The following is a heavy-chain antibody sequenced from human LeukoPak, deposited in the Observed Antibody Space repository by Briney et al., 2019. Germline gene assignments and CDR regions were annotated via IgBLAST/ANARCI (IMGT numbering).Heavy chain of an antibody. CDR1: GFTFSNYG. D-gene: IGHD3-10*01. CDR3: AKEHGSGSYFDY. CDR2: IEHDGNNK. J-gene: IGHJ4*02. Sequence: PGGSLRLSCAASGFTFSNYGMHWVRQAPGKGLEGVAFIEHDGNNKYYADSVKGRFTISRDTSKNTLYLQMNSLRADDTAVYYCAKEHGSGSYFDYWGQGTLVTVSS. V-gene: IGHV3-30*02.